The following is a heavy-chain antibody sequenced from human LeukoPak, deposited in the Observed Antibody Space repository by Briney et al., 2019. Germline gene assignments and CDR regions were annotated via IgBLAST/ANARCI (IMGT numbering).Heavy chain of an antibody. D-gene: IGHD3-10*01. CDR1: GDGFDNYW. CDR2: IHPSSSAT. CDR3: ARRAHLAQLSVAWFDP. V-gene: IGHV5-51*01. Sequence: GESLKISCRVSGDGFDNYWIGWVRHMSGEGLQWVAIIHPSSSATHYSPSFQGRVSISADKAITTAYLQWNSLRTSDPAIYFCARRAHLAQLSVAWFDPWGQGTLVTVSS. J-gene: IGHJ5*02.